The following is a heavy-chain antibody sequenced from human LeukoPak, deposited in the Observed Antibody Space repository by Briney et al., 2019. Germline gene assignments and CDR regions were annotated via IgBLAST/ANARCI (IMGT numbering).Heavy chain of an antibody. CDR1: GYTFTTYG. V-gene: IGHV1-18*01. D-gene: IGHD5-18*01. J-gene: IGHJ4*02. Sequence: GASVKVSCRSSGYTFTTYGITWGRQAPGQGLEWLGWISTYNGNTNYGQKLQGRVTMTTDTSTSTAYMELRSLRSDDTAMYYCARYRMDTWTYFDYWGQGTLVTVSS. CDR2: ISTYNGNT. CDR3: ARYRMDTWTYFDY.